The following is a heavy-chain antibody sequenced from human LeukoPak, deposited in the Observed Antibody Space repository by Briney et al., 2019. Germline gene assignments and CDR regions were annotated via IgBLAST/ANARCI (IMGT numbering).Heavy chain of an antibody. CDR3: ARGGGGIYDSSGYNFDY. CDR2: MNPNSGNT. CDR1: GYTFTSYD. Sequence: ASVKVSCKASGYTFTSYDINWVRQATGQGLEWMGWMNPNSGNTGYAQKFQGRVTMTRNTSISTAYMELSSLRSEDTAVYYCARGGGGIYDSSGYNFDYWGQGTLVTVSS. D-gene: IGHD3-22*01. V-gene: IGHV1-8*01. J-gene: IGHJ4*02.